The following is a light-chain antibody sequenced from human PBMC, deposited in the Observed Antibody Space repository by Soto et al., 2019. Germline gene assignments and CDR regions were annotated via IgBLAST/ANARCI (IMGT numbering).Light chain of an antibody. CDR3: QQYGTTRIT. J-gene: IGKJ5*01. Sequence: ETVSTQSPAQLALSPGQIATPSCRARQSVSNYLAWYQQKPGQAPRLLMYGASSRATGIPDRFSGSGSETDFTLTISRLEPEDFAVYYCQQYGTTRITFGQGTRLEI. CDR1: QSVSNY. V-gene: IGKV3-20*01. CDR2: GAS.